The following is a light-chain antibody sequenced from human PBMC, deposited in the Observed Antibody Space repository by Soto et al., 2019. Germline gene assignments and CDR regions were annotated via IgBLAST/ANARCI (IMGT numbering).Light chain of an antibody. CDR1: QTVDSNF. J-gene: IGKJ1*01. Sequence: EIVLTQSPATLSLSPGERATLSCRASQTVDSNFLAWYQQKPGQAPRLLIYAASTRATGIPDRFSGSGSGTDFTLTIGRLDPEDFAVYYCLKYGSSPGWTFGPGTKVDI. CDR2: AAS. CDR3: LKYGSSPGWT. V-gene: IGKV3-20*01.